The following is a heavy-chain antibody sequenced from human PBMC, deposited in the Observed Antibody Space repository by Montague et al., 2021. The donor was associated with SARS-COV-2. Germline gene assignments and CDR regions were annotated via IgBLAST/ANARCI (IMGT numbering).Heavy chain of an antibody. CDR2: VYYSGYT. CDR1: GDSVSSSDHY. D-gene: IGHD4-17*01. Sequence: SETLSLTCTVSGDSVSSSDHYWGWIPQPPGKGLEWLGIVYYSGYTYYNPSVKGRVTISIHASKNQFSLKLNSLTATDTAIYHCARRRLREDYFDFWGQGTLLTVSS. V-gene: IGHV4-39*01. J-gene: IGHJ4*02. CDR3: ARRRLREDYFDF.